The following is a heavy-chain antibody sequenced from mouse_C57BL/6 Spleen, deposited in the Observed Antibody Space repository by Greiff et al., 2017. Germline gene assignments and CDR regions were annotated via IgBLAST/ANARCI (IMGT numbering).Heavy chain of an antibody. CDR2: ISGGGGNT. CDR3: ARGGYYYGSSIAMDY. D-gene: IGHD1-1*01. J-gene: IGHJ4*01. CDR1: GFTFSSYT. V-gene: IGHV5-9*04. Sequence: EVKLVESGGGLVKPGGSLKLSCAASGFTFSSYTMSWVRQTPAKRLEWVATISGGGGNTYYPDSVKGRFTISRDNAKNTLYLQMGSLRSEDTAVYYCARGGYYYGSSIAMDYWGQGTSVTVSS.